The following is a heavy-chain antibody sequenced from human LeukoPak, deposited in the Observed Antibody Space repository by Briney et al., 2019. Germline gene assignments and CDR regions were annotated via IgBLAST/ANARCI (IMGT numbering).Heavy chain of an antibody. Sequence: PGGSLRLSCAASGFTFSSYGMHWVRQAPGKGLEWVAVISYDGSNKYYADSVKGRFTISRDNANNSLYLQMSSLRAEDMAVYYCAREYSASWPNWGQGTLVTVSS. CDR2: ISYDGSNK. D-gene: IGHD6-13*01. J-gene: IGHJ4*02. CDR3: AREYSASWPN. CDR1: GFTFSSYG. V-gene: IGHV3-30*03.